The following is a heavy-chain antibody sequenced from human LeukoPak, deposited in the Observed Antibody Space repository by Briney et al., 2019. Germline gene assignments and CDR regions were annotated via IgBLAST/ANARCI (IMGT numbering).Heavy chain of an antibody. Sequence: GGSLRLSCAASGFTFSSYAMHWVRQAPGKGLEWVAVISYDGSNKYYADSVKGRFTISRDNSKNTLDLQMNSLRAEDTAVYYCARGPSARFFGVAKGAFYIWGQGTMVTVSS. CDR3: ARGPSARFFGVAKGAFYI. CDR1: GFTFSSYA. V-gene: IGHV3-30*04. J-gene: IGHJ3*02. CDR2: ISYDGSNK. D-gene: IGHD3-3*01.